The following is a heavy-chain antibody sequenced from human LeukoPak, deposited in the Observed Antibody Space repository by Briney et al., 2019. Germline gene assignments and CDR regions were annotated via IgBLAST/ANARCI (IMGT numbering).Heavy chain of an antibody. CDR2: ISPGSNFI. CDR3: ARGLVGSTASPYDFYYYMDV. Sequence: PGGSLRLSCAASGFTFSSFGMNWVRQAPGKGLEWVASISPGSNFIYYGESPRGRFAVSRDDSKNSLFLQLNNLRAEDTAVYFCARGLVGSTASPYDFYYYMDVWGKGTTVTASS. V-gene: IGHV3-21*04. D-gene: IGHD1-26*01. CDR1: GFTFSSFG. J-gene: IGHJ6*03.